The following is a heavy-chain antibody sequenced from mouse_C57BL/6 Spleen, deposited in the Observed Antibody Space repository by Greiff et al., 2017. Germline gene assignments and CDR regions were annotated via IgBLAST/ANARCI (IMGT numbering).Heavy chain of an antibody. J-gene: IGHJ2*01. D-gene: IGHD1-1*01. CDR3: ARGITTVVAPLDY. V-gene: IGHV14-2*01. Sequence: EVQLVESGAELVKPGASVKLSCTASGFNIQDYYMPWVKQRTEQGLEWIGRIDPEDGETKYAPKFQGKATITADPSSNTAYLQLSSLTSEDTAVYYCARGITTVVAPLDYWGQGTTLTVSS. CDR2: IDPEDGET. CDR1: GFNIQDYY.